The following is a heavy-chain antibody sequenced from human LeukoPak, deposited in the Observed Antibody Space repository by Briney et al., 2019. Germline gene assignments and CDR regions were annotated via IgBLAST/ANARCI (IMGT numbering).Heavy chain of an antibody. CDR1: GYTFTSYG. V-gene: IGHV1-18*01. CDR3: ARVGSSSWYELYYYYYGMDV. CDR2: ISAYNGNT. D-gene: IGHD6-13*01. J-gene: IGHJ6*02. Sequence: GASVKVSCKASGYTFTSYGISWVRQAPGQGLEWMGWISAYNGNTNYAQKLQGRVTMTTDTSTSTAYMGLRSLRSDDTAVYYCARVGSSSWYELYYYYYGMDVWGQGTTVTVSS.